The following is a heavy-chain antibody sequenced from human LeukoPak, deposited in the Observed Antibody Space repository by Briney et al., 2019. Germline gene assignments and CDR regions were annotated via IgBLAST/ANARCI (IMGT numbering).Heavy chain of an antibody. Sequence: GASVTVSCTSSGYTFTSYAMHWVRQAPGQRLEWMGWINAGNGNTKYSQKFQGRVTITMDTSASTAYMELSSLRSEYTAVYYCARTIPIYGDYVPDAFDIWGEGTMVTVSS. CDR1: GYTFTSYA. CDR2: INAGNGNT. V-gene: IGHV1-3*01. J-gene: IGHJ3*02. CDR3: ARTIPIYGDYVPDAFDI. D-gene: IGHD4-17*01.